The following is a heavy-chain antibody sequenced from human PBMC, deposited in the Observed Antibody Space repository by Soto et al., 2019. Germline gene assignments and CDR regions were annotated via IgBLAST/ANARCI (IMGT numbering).Heavy chain of an antibody. D-gene: IGHD3-16*01. CDR3: ARERGTVGDFDY. J-gene: IGHJ4*02. CDR2: IYYSGST. CDR1: GGSISSYY. Sequence: QVQLQESGPGLVKPSETLSLTCTVSGGSISSYYWSWIRQPPGKGLEWIGYIYYSGSTNYNPSLKSRVTISVDTSKNQFSLKLSPVTAADTAVYYCARERGTVGDFDYWGQGTLVTVSS. V-gene: IGHV4-59*01.